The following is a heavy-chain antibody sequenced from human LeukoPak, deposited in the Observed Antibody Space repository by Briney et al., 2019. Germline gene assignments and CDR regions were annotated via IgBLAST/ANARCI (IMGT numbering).Heavy chain of an antibody. D-gene: IGHD5-18*01. V-gene: IGHV1-8*01. CDR1: GYTFTSYD. J-gene: IGHJ4*02. CDR3: ASVRGYSFGPAGL. Sequence: ASVKVSCKASGYTFTSYDINWVRQATGQGLEWLGWMNPNSGNTGYAQKFQGRVTMTRNTSISTAYMELSSLRSEHTAVYYCASVRGYSFGPAGLWGQGTLVTVSS. CDR2: MNPNSGNT.